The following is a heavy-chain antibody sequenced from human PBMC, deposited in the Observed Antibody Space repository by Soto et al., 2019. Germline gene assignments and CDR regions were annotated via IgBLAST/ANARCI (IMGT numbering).Heavy chain of an antibody. CDR3: AREGVAGAFDI. D-gene: IGHD3-10*01. V-gene: IGHV3-33*01. Sequence: GGSLRLSCTASGLTFSNYGMHWVRQAPGKGLEWVAVIWSDGSNKYYGDSVKGRFTISRDTSKNTLYLQMNSLRAEDTAVYYCAREGVAGAFDIWGQGTMVTVS. CDR1: GLTFSNYG. CDR2: IWSDGSNK. J-gene: IGHJ3*02.